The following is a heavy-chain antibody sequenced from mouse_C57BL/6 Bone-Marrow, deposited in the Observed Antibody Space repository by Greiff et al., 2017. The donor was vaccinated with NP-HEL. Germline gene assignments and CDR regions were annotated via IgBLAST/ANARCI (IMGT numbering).Heavy chain of an antibody. D-gene: IGHD1-1*01. Sequence: EVMLVESGGGLVQPGGSLKLSCAASGFTFSDYYMYWVRQTPEKRLEWVAYISNGGGSTYYPDTVKGRFTISRDNAKNTLYLQMSRLKSEDTAMYYCARQGGYYYGSSSYWYFDVWGTGTTVTVSS. J-gene: IGHJ1*03. CDR3: ARQGGYYYGSSSYWYFDV. V-gene: IGHV5-12*01. CDR1: GFTFSDYY. CDR2: ISNGGGST.